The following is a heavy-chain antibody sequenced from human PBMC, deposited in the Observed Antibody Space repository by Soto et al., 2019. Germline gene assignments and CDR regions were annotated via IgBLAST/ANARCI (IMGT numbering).Heavy chain of an antibody. J-gene: IGHJ5*02. Sequence: PSETLSLTCTVSGGSISSYYWSWIRQPPGKGLEWIGYIYYSGSTNYNPSLKSRVTISVDTSKNQFSLKLSSVTAADTAVYYCASTDSSSWCFWFDPWGQGTLVTVSS. V-gene: IGHV4-59*01. CDR1: GGSISSYY. D-gene: IGHD6-13*01. CDR2: IYYSGST. CDR3: ASTDSSSWCFWFDP.